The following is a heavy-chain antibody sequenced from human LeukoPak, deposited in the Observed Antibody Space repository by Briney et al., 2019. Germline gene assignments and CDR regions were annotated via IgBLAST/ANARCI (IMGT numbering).Heavy chain of an antibody. CDR2: INPANCTD. CDR1: GSTFTDSY. V-gene: IGHV1-2*02. CDR3: ARVPITMIIVAQFDH. D-gene: IGHD3-22*01. J-gene: IGHJ4*02. Sequence: ASVKVSCKASGSTFTDSYIHWVRQAPAHEVAWMGWINPANCTDNYALNFQGRVTLTRDTSLSTAYMDLTSLNSGEKAIYYCARVPITMIIVAQFDHWGEGTLVTVSS.